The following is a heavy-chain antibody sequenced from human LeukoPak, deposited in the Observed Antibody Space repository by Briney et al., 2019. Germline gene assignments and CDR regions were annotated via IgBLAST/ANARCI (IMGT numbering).Heavy chain of an antibody. CDR1: GFTVSSNY. V-gene: IGHV3-53*01. CDR2: IYSGGST. D-gene: IGHD3-10*01. J-gene: IGHJ4*02. Sequence: GGSLRLSCAASGFTVSSNYMSWVRQAPGKGLEWVSVIYSGGSTYYADSVKGRFTISRDNSKNTLYLQMNSLRAEDTAVTYCAGEGPKDYYGSGPPLDYGGQGPLVPVPS. CDR3: AGEGPKDYYGSGPPLDY.